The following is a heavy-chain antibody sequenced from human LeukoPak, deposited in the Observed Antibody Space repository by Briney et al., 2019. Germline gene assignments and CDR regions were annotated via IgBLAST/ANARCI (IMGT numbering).Heavy chain of an antibody. J-gene: IGHJ4*02. Sequence: ASVKVSCKASGYTFNSYYMHWVRQAPGQGLEWMGIINPSGGSTSYAQKFQGRVTMTRDTSTSTVYMELRSLRSEDTAVYYCARDHEYYYGSGSYYPGGCDYWGQGTLVTVSS. D-gene: IGHD3-10*01. CDR2: INPSGGST. CDR1: GYTFNSYY. CDR3: ARDHEYYYGSGSYYPGGCDY. V-gene: IGHV1-46*02.